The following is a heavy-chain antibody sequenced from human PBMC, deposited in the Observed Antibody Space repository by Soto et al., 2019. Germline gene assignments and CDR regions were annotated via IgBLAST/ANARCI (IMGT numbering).Heavy chain of an antibody. CDR2: TRDQANSHTT. CDR3: TSVYCASGSCSTSAFDI. CDR1: GFTFSDHY. Sequence: EVPLVESGGGLVQPGGSLRLSCAGSGFTFSDHYMDWVRQPPGKRLEWIGRTRDQANSHTTEYAASVKGRFPISRDDARNSLYLQMTSPRTEVTAVYYCTSVYCASGSCSTSAFDIWGQGTMVTVSS. J-gene: IGHJ3*02. V-gene: IGHV3-72*01. D-gene: IGHD2-15*01.